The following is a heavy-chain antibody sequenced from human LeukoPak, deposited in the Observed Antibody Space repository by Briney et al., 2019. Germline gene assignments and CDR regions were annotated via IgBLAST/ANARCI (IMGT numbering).Heavy chain of an antibody. D-gene: IGHD4-17*01. CDR3: AKGKYRSDYGQIDY. V-gene: IGHV3-9*01. J-gene: IGHJ4*02. Sequence: GRSLRLSCAASGFTFDAYAMHWVRQAPGKGLEWVSSISWNSDSIGYADSVKGRFTISRDNAKNSLYLQMNSLRAEDTALYYCAKGKYRSDYGQIDYWGQGTLVTVSS. CDR2: ISWNSDSI. CDR1: GFTFDAYA.